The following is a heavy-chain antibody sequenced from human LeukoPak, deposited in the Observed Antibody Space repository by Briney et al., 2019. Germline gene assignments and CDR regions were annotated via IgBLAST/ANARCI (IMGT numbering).Heavy chain of an antibody. V-gene: IGHV4-34*01. Sequence: SETLSLXCAVYGGSFSGYYWSWIRQPPGKGLEWIGEINHSGSTSYNPSLKSRVTISVDTSKNQFSLKLSSVTAADTAVYYCARRKRYYDFWSGYSFDPWGQGTLVTVSS. CDR3: ARRKRYYDFWSGYSFDP. CDR1: GGSFSGYY. CDR2: INHSGST. J-gene: IGHJ5*02. D-gene: IGHD3-3*01.